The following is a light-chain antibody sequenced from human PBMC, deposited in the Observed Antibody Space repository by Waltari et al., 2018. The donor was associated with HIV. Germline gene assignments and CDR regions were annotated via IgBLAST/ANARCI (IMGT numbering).Light chain of an antibody. CDR3: TSRDSSGNPR. CDR1: SLRSYY. CDR2: VKN. J-gene: IGLJ2*01. V-gene: IGLV3-19*01. Sequence: SSELTQDPAVSVALGQTVRITCQGDSLRSYYASWYQQKPGQAPLLVIYVKNNRPSGMPDRFSGSSSGNTASLTITGAQAEDEADYYCTSRDSSGNPRFGGGTKLTVL.